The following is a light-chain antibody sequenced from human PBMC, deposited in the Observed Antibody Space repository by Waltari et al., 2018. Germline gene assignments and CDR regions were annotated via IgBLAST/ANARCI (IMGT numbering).Light chain of an antibody. CDR2: SAS. CDR1: QGIGIF. Sequence: DVQLTQSPSFVSASVGDRVTITCLASQGIGIFLAWYQQKPGTAPKLLIFSASTLQTGVPSRFSGSGSWTDFTLTISNLQPEDFATYYCQQLNSYPLTFGGGTKVEIK. V-gene: IGKV1-9*01. CDR3: QQLNSYPLT. J-gene: IGKJ4*01.